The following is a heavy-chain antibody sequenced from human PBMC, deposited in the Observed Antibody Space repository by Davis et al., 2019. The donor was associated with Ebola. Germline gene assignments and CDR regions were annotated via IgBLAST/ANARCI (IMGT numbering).Heavy chain of an antibody. CDR1: GFTFSNYW. D-gene: IGHD6-13*01. CDR2: INPDGSVT. Sequence: GESLKISCAASGFTFSNYWMSWVRQTPGGGLEWVANINPDGSVTYYVDSVKGRFTISRDSARNSLYLQMNSLRTEDTALYYCTKDLGSSSWYDYWGQGTTVTVSS. CDR3: TKDLGSSSWYDY. J-gene: IGHJ4*03. V-gene: IGHV3-7*03.